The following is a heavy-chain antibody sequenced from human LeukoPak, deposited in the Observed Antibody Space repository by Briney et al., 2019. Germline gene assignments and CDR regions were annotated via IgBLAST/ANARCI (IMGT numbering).Heavy chain of an antibody. D-gene: IGHD3-10*01. CDR2: ISAYNGNT. CDR1: GYTFISYG. V-gene: IGHV1-18*01. J-gene: IGHJ6*03. Sequence: ASVKVSCKASGYTFISYGISWVRQAPGQGLEWMGWISAYNGNTNYAQKVQGRVTMTTDTSTSTAYMELRSLRSDDTAVYYCARARGNYGSGKYYYMDVWGKGTTVTISS. CDR3: ARARGNYGSGKYYYMDV.